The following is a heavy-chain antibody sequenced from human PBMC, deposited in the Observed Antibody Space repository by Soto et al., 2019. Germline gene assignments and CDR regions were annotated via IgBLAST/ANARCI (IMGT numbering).Heavy chain of an antibody. Sequence: ASVKVSCKASGYTFTSYDINWVRQATGQGFEWMGIINPSGGSTSYAQKFQGRVTMTRDTSTSTVYMELSSLRSEDTAVYYCAREVEDDSSGYYYNWFDPWGQGTLVTVSS. CDR2: INPSGGST. D-gene: IGHD3-22*01. V-gene: IGHV1-46*01. J-gene: IGHJ5*02. CDR1: GYTFTSYD. CDR3: AREVEDDSSGYYYNWFDP.